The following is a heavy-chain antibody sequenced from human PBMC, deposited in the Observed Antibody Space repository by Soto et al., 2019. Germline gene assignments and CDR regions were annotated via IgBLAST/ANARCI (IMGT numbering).Heavy chain of an antibody. D-gene: IGHD1-1*01. CDR3: ARGNWNCLNCQFYHPVRLDY. V-gene: IGHV4-34*01. CDR2: INHSGST. Sequence: PSETLSLTCAVYGGSFSGYYWSWIRQPPGKGLEWIGEINHSGSTNYNPSLKSRVTISVDTSKNQFSLKLSSVTAADTAVYYCARGNWNCLNCQFYHPVRLDYCGQGTLVPVSA. J-gene: IGHJ4*02. CDR1: GGSFSGYY.